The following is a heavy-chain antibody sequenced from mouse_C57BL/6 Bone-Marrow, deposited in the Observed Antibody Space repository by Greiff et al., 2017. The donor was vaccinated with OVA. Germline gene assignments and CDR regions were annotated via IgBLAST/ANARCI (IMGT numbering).Heavy chain of an antibody. J-gene: IGHJ3*01. CDR1: GYTFTDYN. Sequence: EVQLQQSGPELVKPGASVKIPCKASGYTFTDYNMDWVKQSHGKSLEWIGDINPNNGGTIYNQKFKGKATLTVDKSSSTAYMELRSLTSEDTAVYYCARRRNNLLWGFAYWGQGTLVTVSA. CDR2: INPNNGGT. D-gene: IGHD1-1*02. V-gene: IGHV1-18*01. CDR3: ARRRNNLLWGFAY.